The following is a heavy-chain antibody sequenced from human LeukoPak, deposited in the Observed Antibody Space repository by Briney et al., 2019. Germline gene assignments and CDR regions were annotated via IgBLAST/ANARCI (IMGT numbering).Heavy chain of an antibody. CDR1: GFTFSSYS. D-gene: IGHD3-22*01. J-gene: IGHJ4*02. Sequence: GGSLRLSCAASGFTFSSYSMNWVGQAPGKGLEWVSSISSSSSYIYYADSVKGRFTISRDNAKNSLYLQMNSLRAEDTAVYYCARAGYYYDSSGYHYYFDYWGQGTLVTVSS. CDR2: ISSSSSYI. V-gene: IGHV3-21*01. CDR3: ARAGYYYDSSGYHYYFDY.